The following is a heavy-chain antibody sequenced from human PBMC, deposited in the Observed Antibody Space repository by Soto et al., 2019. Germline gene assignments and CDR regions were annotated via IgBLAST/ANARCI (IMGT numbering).Heavy chain of an antibody. CDR2: LYSGST. J-gene: IGHJ4*02. CDR1: GASITRGGFN. D-gene: IGHD3-10*01. Sequence: QLQLQESGPGLVKPSETLSLTCAVTGASITRGGFNWGWIRQSPGQGLEWIGSLYSGSTYYNPSRKSRATISADTSKTDFSLRLTSVTAADTAVYYCARRGSGHTFDYWGQGTLVTVSS. CDR3: ARRGSGHTFDY. V-gene: IGHV4-39*02.